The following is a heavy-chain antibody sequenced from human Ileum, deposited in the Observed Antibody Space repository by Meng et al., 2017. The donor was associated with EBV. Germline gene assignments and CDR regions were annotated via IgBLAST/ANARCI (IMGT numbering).Heavy chain of an antibody. Sequence: QVHLQEAGPRLVEPSGPLSVTCTVSGGSISSRHLWSWVRQSPEKGLEWIGEIYQSGNTNYNPSLKSRVTISIDRSKNQFSLKLTSVTAADTAVYYCASRELAPFDYWGQGTLVTVSS. D-gene: IGHD1-26*01. CDR3: ASRELAPFDY. CDR2: IYQSGNT. V-gene: IGHV4-4*02. CDR1: GGSISSRHL. J-gene: IGHJ4*02.